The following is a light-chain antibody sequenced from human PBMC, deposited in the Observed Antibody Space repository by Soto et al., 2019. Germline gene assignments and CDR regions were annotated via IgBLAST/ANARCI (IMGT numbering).Light chain of an antibody. J-gene: IGKJ5*01. CDR1: QSVSTSY. V-gene: IGKV3-20*01. CDR2: GAS. CDR3: QQHGTSPIT. Sequence: DIVLTQSPGTLSLSPGDRATLSCRASQSVSTSYLAWYQQKPGQAPRLLIYGASSRATGIPDRFSGSGSGTDFTLTISRLEPDDFAVYYCQQHGTSPITFGQGTRLEI.